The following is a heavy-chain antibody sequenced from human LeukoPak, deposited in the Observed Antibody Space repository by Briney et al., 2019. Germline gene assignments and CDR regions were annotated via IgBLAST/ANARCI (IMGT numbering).Heavy chain of an antibody. CDR1: GYLRRDR. CDR3: ARSGLVRGVST. D-gene: IGHD3-10*01. CDR2: ISYSGST. Sequence: SETLSLTCTVVGYLRRDRSGSSKRQPPGKELEWIGSISYSGSTNYNPSLKSRVTMSVDTSKNQFSLKLNSVTAADTAVYYCARSGLVRGVSTWGQGTLVTVSS. J-gene: IGHJ4*02. V-gene: IGHV4-59*02.